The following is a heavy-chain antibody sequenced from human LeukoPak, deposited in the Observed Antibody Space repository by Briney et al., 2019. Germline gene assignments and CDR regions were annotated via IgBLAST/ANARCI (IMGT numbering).Heavy chain of an antibody. V-gene: IGHV3-23*01. D-gene: IGHD3-10*01. CDR1: GFTFSSYA. J-gene: IGHJ4*02. CDR2: ITGAGGST. CDR3: AKAHIGSGSVYYFDY. Sequence: GGSLRLSCTASGFTFSSYAMGWVRQAPGKGLEWFSIITGAGGSTYYADSVKGRFTISRDNSKNTLSLQMNSLRAADTAVYYCAKAHIGSGSVYYFDYWGQGTLVTVSS.